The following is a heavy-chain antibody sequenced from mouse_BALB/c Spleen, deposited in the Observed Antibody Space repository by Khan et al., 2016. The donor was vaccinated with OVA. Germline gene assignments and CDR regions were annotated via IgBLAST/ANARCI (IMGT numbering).Heavy chain of an antibody. D-gene: IGHD2-3*01. V-gene: IGHV14-3*02. CDR3: ARMARE. CDR2: IDPPNGNT. Sequence: VQLKESGAELVKPGDTVKMSCTASGLTIKDSDMHWLKQSPEKGLEWMGRIDPPNGNTKYDPKFQGQVTITADTSSNTAYQQISSLTSEDTAVYYCARMAREWGQGTTLTVSS. CDR1: GLTIKDSD. J-gene: IGHJ2*01.